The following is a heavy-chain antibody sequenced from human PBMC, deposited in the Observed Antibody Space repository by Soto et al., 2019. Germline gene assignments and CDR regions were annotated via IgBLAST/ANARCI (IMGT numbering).Heavy chain of an antibody. CDR2: INLSGST. V-gene: IGHV4-34*01. D-gene: IGHD6-13*01. CDR3: ARGRGAAAGTLYFQH. J-gene: IGHJ1*01. Sequence: QVQLQQWGAGLLKPSETLSLTCAVYGGSFSDYYWSWIRQPPGKGLEWIGEINLSGSTNYNPSLKSRVIISVDTSKNQFSLNLSSVTAADTAVYYCARGRGAAAGTLYFQHWGQGILVTVSS. CDR1: GGSFSDYY.